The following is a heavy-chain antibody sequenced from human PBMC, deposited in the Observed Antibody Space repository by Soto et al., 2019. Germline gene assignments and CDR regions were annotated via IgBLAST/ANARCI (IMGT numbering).Heavy chain of an antibody. CDR3: ALHVPAAGYYYGMDV. D-gene: IGHD2-2*01. CDR1: RGTCSSYA. J-gene: IGHJ6*02. V-gene: IGHV1-69*12. CDR2: IIPIFGTA. Sequence: QVQLVQSGAEVKKPGSSVKVSCKASRGTCSSYAISWVRQAPVQGLEWMGGIIPIFGTANYAQNFQGRVTITAYESTSTADMELSSLRSEDTAGYYCALHVPAAGYYYGMDVWGQGTPVTVSS.